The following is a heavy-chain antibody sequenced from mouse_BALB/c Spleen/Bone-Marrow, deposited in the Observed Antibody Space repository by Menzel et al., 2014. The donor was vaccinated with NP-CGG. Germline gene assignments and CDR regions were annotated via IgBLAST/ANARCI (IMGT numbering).Heavy chain of an antibody. CDR1: GFDIXDYY. Sequence: EVQGVESGAELVRPGALVKLSCKASGFDIXDYYMHWVKQRPEQGLEWIGWIDPENGNTIYDPKFQGKASITADTSSNTAYLQLSSLTSEDTAVYYCAGGNYRFAYWGQGTLVTVSA. D-gene: IGHD2-1*01. V-gene: IGHV14-1*02. CDR2: IDPENGNT. J-gene: IGHJ3*01. CDR3: AGGNYRFAY.